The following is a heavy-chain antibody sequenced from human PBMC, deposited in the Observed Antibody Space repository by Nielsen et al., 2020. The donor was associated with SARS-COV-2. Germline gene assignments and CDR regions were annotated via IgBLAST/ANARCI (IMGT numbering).Heavy chain of an antibody. CDR1: GFTFSSYG. CDR2: IWYDGSNK. D-gene: IGHD3-16*01. J-gene: IGHJ6*02. Sequence: GESLKISCAASGFTFSSYGMHWVRQAPGKGLEWVAVIWYDGSNKYYADSVKGRFTISRDNSKNTLYLQMNSLRAEDTAVYYCARAGAYDYVWGKDVWGQGTTVTVSS. V-gene: IGHV3-33*01. CDR3: ARAGAYDYVWGKDV.